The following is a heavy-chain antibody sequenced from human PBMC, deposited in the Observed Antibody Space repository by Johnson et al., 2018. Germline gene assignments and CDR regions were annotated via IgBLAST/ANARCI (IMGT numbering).Heavy chain of an antibody. CDR2: ISSSSSTI. CDR1: GFTFSSYS. Sequence: VQLVQSGGGLVQPGGSLRLSCAASGFTFSSYSMNWVRQAPGKGLEWVSYISSSSSTIYYADSVKGRFTISRDNAKNSLYLQMNSLRAEDTAVYYCARAADDSSGERYFQHWGQGTLVTVSS. V-gene: IGHV3-48*04. CDR3: ARAADDSSGERYFQH. J-gene: IGHJ1*01. D-gene: IGHD3-22*01.